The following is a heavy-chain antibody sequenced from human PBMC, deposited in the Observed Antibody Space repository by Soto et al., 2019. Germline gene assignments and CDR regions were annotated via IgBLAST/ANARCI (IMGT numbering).Heavy chain of an antibody. Sequence: SETLSLTCTVSGDSVSTNSYSWGWIRQSPGKGLEWIGTIYSSENTYYNPSLLSRVTISVDTSKNEFSLRLSSVTAADTAVYYCARLNGSCSRTNCDGYYAHHVWGRGPTVIASS. V-gene: IGHV4-39*01. J-gene: IGHJ6*02. CDR1: GDSVSTNSYS. D-gene: IGHD2-2*03. CDR2: IYSSENT. CDR3: ARLNGSCSRTNCDGYYAHHV.